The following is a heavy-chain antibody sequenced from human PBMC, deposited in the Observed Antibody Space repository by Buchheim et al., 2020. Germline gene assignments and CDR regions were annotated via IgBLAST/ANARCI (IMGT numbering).Heavy chain of an antibody. CDR2: ISGSGGST. CDR3: ANDRDGRDSGYDSYYFDY. CDR1: GFTFSSYA. J-gene: IGHJ4*02. V-gene: IGHV3-23*04. D-gene: IGHD5-12*01. Sequence: EVQLVESGGGLVQPGGSLRLSCAASGFTFSSYAMSWVRQAPGKGLEWVSAISGSGGSTYYADSVKGRFTIPRDNSQTTRYLQMNSLRAEDTAVYYCANDRDGRDSGYDSYYFDYWGQGTL.